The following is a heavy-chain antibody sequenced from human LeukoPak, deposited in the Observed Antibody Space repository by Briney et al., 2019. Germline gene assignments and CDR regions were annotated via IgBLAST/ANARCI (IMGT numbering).Heavy chain of an antibody. V-gene: IGHV3-21*01. J-gene: IGHJ4*02. CDR2: VTSSFGYI. Sequence: GGSLRLSCAASGFTFRSYTMSWVRQAPGKGLEWVSSVTSSFGYIYYADSVKGRFTISRDNAKSSLYLQMNSLRAEDTAVYYCARADWDTAMIDYWGQGTLVTVSS. D-gene: IGHD5-18*01. CDR3: ARADWDTAMIDY. CDR1: GFTFRSYT.